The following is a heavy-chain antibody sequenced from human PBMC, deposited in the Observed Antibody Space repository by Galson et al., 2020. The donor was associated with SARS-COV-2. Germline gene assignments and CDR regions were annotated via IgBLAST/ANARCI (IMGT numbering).Heavy chain of an antibody. CDR2: MNPNSGNT. Sequence: ASVKVSCKASGYTFTSYDINWVRQATGQGLEWMGWMNPNSGNTGYAQKFQGRVTITRNTSISTAYMELSSLRSEDTAVYYCARGGGYEGVDAFDIWGQGTMVTVSS. CDR1: GYTFTSYD. V-gene: IGHV1-8*03. J-gene: IGHJ3*02. D-gene: IGHD5-12*01. CDR3: ARGGGYEGVDAFDI.